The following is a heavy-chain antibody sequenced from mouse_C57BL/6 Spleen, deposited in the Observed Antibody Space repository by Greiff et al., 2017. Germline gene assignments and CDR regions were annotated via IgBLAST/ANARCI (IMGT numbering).Heavy chain of an antibody. CDR3: ARRGDATACYSNPFAY. CDR1: GYTFTSYW. V-gene: IGHV1-53*01. CDR2: INPSNGGT. Sequence: QVQLKQPGTELVKPGASVKLSCKASGYTFTSYWMHWVKQRPGQGLEWIGNINPSNGGTNYNEKFKSKATLTVDKSSSTAYMQLSSLTSEDSAVYYCARRGDATACYSNPFAYWGQGTLVTVSA. D-gene: IGHD2-5*01. J-gene: IGHJ3*01.